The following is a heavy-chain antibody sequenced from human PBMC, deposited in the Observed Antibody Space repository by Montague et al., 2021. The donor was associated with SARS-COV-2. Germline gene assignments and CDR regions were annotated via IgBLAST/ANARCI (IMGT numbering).Heavy chain of an antibody. J-gene: IGHJ2*01. Sequence: SETLSLTCTVSGGSISTYYWSWIRQHPGKGLEWIGYIYYSGSTNYSPSLKSQVTISVDTSKNQFSLKSSSVTAADTAVYYCARDGYNAHQNYWYFDLWGRGTLVTVSS. CDR1: GGSISTYY. V-gene: IGHV4-59*12. CDR2: IYYSGST. D-gene: IGHD5-24*01. CDR3: ARDGYNAHQNYWYFDL.